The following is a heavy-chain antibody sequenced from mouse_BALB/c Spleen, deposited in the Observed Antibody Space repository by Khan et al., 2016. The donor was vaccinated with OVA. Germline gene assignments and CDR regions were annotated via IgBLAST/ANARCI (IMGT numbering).Heavy chain of an antibody. J-gene: IGHJ4*01. CDR1: GYSITSDYA. D-gene: IGHD2-2*01. CDR3: ARYGSRYNYAMDY. Sequence: VQLKESGPGLVKPSQSLSLTCTVTGYSITSDYAWNWIRQFPGNKLEWMGSINYSGSTNYNPSLKSRISFTRDPSKNQFFLQLNSVTTEDTATDYCARYGSRYNYAMDYWGQGTTVTVSS. CDR2: INYSGST. V-gene: IGHV3-2*02.